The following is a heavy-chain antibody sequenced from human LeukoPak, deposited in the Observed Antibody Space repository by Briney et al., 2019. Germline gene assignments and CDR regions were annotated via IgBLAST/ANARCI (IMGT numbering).Heavy chain of an antibody. J-gene: IGHJ4*02. V-gene: IGHV1-2*06. D-gene: IGHD3-22*01. CDR3: ARLSDSSGYYPHSYFDY. CDR2: INPNSGGT. Sequence: ASVKVSCKASGYTFTGYYMHWVRQAPGQGLEWMGRINPNSGGTNYAQKFQGRVTMTRDTSISTAYMELSRLRSDDTAVYYCARLSDSSGYYPHSYFDYWGQGTLVTVSS. CDR1: GYTFTGYY.